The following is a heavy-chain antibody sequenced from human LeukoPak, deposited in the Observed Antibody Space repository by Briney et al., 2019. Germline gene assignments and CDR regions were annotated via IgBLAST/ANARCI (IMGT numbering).Heavy chain of an antibody. CDR1: GFTFNGYE. Sequence: PGGSLRLSCAASGFTFNGYEMNWVRQAPGKGLEWVSYISSSGTIVYYADFVKGRFTISRDNAKNSLYLQINSLRAGDTAVYYCARDRIVGGRPSLDYWGLGTLVTVSS. CDR2: ISSSGTIV. CDR3: ARDRIVGGRPSLDY. D-gene: IGHD1-26*01. J-gene: IGHJ4*02. V-gene: IGHV3-48*03.